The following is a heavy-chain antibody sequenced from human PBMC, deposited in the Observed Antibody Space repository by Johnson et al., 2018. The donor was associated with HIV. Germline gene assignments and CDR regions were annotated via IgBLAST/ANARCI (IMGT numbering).Heavy chain of an antibody. V-gene: IGHV3-30*04. J-gene: IGHJ3*02. CDR3: ARDLYDSSVGAFDI. CDR1: GFTFSSYA. D-gene: IGHD3-22*01. CDR2: ISYDGSNK. Sequence: QVQLVESGGGVVQPGRSLRLSCAASGFTFSSYAMHWVRQAPGKGLEWVAVISYDGSNKYYADSVKGRFTISRDNSKNTLYLQMNSLRAEDMAVYYCARDLYDSSVGAFDIWGQGTMVTVSS.